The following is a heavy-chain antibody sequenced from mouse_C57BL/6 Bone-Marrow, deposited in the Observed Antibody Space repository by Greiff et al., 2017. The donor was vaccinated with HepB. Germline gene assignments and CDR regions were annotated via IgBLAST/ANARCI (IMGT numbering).Heavy chain of an antibody. CDR2: ISSGGDYI. D-gene: IGHD1-1*01. V-gene: IGHV5-9-1*02. Sequence: EVKLQESGEGLVKPGGSLKLSCAASGFTFSSYAMSWVRQTPEKRLEWVAYISSGGDYIYYADTVKGRFTISRDNARNTLYLQMSSLKSEDTAMYYCTRDDYYGSSSAWFAYWGQGTLVTVSA. CDR3: TRDDYYGSSSAWFAY. J-gene: IGHJ3*01. CDR1: GFTFSSYA.